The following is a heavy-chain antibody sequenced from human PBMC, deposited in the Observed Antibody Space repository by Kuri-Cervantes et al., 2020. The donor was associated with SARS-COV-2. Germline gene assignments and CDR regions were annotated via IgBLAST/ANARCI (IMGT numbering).Heavy chain of an antibody. CDR2: IIPILGTA. V-gene: IGHV1-69*04. CDR1: GGTFSSYA. D-gene: IGHD3-3*01. CDR3: ARDAGIFGVVTRNDAFDI. Sequence: SVKVSCNASGGTFSSYAISWVRQAPGQGLEWMGRIIPILGTANYAQKFQGRVTITADKSTSTAYMELSSLRSEDTAVYYCARDAGIFGVVTRNDAFDIWGQGTMVTVSS. J-gene: IGHJ3*02.